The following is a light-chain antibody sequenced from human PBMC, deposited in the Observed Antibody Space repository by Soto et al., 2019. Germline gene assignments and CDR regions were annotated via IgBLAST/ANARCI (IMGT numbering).Light chain of an antibody. J-gene: IGLJ1*01. Sequence: QSVLTQPASVSGSPGQSITISCTGTSSDVGSYNLVSWYQQHPGKAPKLMIYEGSKRPSGVSNRFSGSKSGNTASLTISGLQAEDEADYYCCSYAGSSTGFGTGTKLTVL. CDR1: SSDVGSYNL. CDR2: EGS. V-gene: IGLV2-23*01. CDR3: CSYAGSSTG.